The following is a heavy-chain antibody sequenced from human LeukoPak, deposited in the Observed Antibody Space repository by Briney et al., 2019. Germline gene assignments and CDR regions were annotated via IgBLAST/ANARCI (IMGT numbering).Heavy chain of an antibody. J-gene: IGHJ4*02. CDR2: TIPIFGTA. D-gene: IGHD5-18*01. CDR3: ARPHGGNNYGYYFDY. V-gene: IGHV1-69*13. CDR1: RGTFSRYA. Sequence: SVKVSCKASRGTFSRYAVSWVRQAPGQELEWMGGTIPIFGTANYAQKFQGRVTITADESTSTDYMELSSLRSEDTAVYYCARPHGGNNYGYYFDYWGQGTLVTVSS.